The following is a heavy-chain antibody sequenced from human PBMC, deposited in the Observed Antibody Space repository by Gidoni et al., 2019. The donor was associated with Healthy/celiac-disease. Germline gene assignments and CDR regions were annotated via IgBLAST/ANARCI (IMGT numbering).Heavy chain of an antibody. CDR3: ARVCSGGSCYPTGNYYGMDV. Sequence: QVQLVQSGAGVKKPGSSVKVSCKASGGTFSSYAISWVRQAPGQGLAWMGGIIPIFGTANYAQKFQGRVTITADESTSTAYMELSSLRSEDTAVYYCARVCSGGSCYPTGNYYGMDVWGQGTTVTVSS. D-gene: IGHD2-15*01. V-gene: IGHV1-69*01. CDR2: IIPIFGTA. CDR1: GGTFSSYA. J-gene: IGHJ6*02.